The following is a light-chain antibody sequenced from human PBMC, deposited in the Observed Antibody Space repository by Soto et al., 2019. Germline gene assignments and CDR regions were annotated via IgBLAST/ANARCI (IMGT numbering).Light chain of an antibody. V-gene: IGKV3-20*01. CDR3: QQHVHSWT. CDR1: QSVRSSY. CDR2: GAS. Sequence: EIVLTQSPGTLSLSPGERATLSCRASQSVRSSYLAWYQQKPGQAPRLLIYGASSRATGIPDRFSGSGSGTDFTVTISRLEPEDFAMYYCQQHVHSWTFGKGTKVEIK. J-gene: IGKJ1*01.